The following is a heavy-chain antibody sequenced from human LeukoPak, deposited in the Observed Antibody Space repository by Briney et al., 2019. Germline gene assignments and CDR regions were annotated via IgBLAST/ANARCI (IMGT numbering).Heavy chain of an antibody. CDR1: GYTFTSYG. J-gene: IGHJ4*02. Sequence: ASVKVSFQASGYTFTSYGISWVRQAPGQALEWMVWISAYNGNTNYAQKLQGRVTMTTDTSTSTAYMELRSLRSDDTAVYYCARHLRSGYDFDYWCQGTLVTVSS. V-gene: IGHV1-18*01. CDR2: ISAYNGNT. CDR3: ARHLRSGYDFDY. D-gene: IGHD5-12*01.